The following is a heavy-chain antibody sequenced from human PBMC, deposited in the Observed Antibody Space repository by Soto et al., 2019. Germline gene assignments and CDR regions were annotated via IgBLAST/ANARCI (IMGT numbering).Heavy chain of an antibody. V-gene: IGHV3-48*01. CDR3: ARHPERIAEIGWFDP. D-gene: IGHD6-13*01. CDR2: ISSSSSTI. CDR1: GFSFTNYG. J-gene: IGHJ5*02. Sequence: AGGSLRLSCAASGFSFTNYGMHWVRQAPGKGLEWVSYISSSSSTIYYADSVKGRFTISRDNAKNSLYLQMNSLRAEDTAVYYCARHPERIAEIGWFDPWGQGTLVTVSS.